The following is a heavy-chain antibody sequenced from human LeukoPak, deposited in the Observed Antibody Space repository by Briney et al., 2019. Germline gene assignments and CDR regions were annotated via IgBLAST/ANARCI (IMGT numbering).Heavy chain of an antibody. CDR2: IYTSGST. D-gene: IGHD3-3*01. CDR1: GGSISSGSYY. V-gene: IGHV4-61*02. CDR3: AKGQHGFWSGYYFDY. J-gene: IGHJ4*02. Sequence: SQTLSLTCTVSGGSISSGSYYWSWIRQPAGKGLEWIGRIYTSGSTNYNPSLKSRVTISVDTSKNQFSLKLSSVTAADTAVYYCAKGQHGFWSGYYFDYWGQGTLVTVSS.